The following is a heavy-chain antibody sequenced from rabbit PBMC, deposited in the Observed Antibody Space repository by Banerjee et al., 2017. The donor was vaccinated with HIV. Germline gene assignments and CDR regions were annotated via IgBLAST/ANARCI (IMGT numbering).Heavy chain of an antibody. Sequence: QSLEESGGDLVKPGASLTLTCTASGFSFSSSYHMCWVRQAAGKGLEWIGCIYSSSGSTNYASWAKGRITISKTSSTTVTLEMTSLTAADTATYFCARTYINTSGCPYYFNLWGPGTLVT. V-gene: IGHV1S40*01. CDR1: GFSFSSSYH. CDR2: IYSSSGST. D-gene: IGHD1-1*01. CDR3: ARTYINTSGCPYYFNL. J-gene: IGHJ4*01.